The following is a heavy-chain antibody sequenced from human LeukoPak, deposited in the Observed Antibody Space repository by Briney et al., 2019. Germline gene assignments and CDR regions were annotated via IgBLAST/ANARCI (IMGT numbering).Heavy chain of an antibody. CDR1: GYTFTSYD. Sequence: GASVKVSCKASGYTFTSYDINWVRQATGQGLEWMGWMNPNSGNTGYAQKFQGRVTMTEDKSTDTVYMELSSLSSEDTAVYYCATMGVDSGGYLFYYYLDVWGKGTSVTISS. J-gene: IGHJ6*03. D-gene: IGHD3-22*01. CDR2: MNPNSGNT. CDR3: ATMGVDSGGYLFYYYLDV. V-gene: IGHV1-8*01.